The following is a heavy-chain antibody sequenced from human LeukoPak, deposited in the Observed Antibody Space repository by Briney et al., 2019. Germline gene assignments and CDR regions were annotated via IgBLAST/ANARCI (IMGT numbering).Heavy chain of an antibody. V-gene: IGHV3-11*06. CDR1: GFTFSDYY. CDR3: ARDGAYCSGGSCYSSYYFDY. Sequence: PGGSLRLSCAASGFTFSDYYMSWIRQAPGKGLEWVSSISSSSSYIYYADSVKGRFTISRDNAKNSLYLQMNSLRAEDTAVYYCARDGAYCSGGSCYSSYYFDYGGQGTLVTVSS. CDR2: ISSSSSYI. D-gene: IGHD2-15*01. J-gene: IGHJ4*02.